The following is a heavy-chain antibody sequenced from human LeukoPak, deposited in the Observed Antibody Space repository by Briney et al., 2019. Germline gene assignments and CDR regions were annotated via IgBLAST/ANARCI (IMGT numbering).Heavy chain of an antibody. J-gene: IGHJ3*02. CDR3: ARDQRVDSSGYYDAFDI. CDR1: GGTFSSYA. Sequence: SVKVSCEASGGTFSSYAISWVRQAPGQGLEWMGGIIPIFGTANYAQKFQGRVTITADESTSTAYMELSSLRSEDTAVYYCARDQRVDSSGYYDAFDIWGQGTMVTVSS. D-gene: IGHD3-22*01. CDR2: IIPIFGTA. V-gene: IGHV1-69*13.